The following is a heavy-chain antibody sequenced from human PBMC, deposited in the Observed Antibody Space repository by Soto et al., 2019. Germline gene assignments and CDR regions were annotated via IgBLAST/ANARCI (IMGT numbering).Heavy chain of an antibody. Sequence: QVQLVQSGAEVRKPGASVKVSCKASGYTFSSHGIIWVRQAPGQGLEWMGWISGYNGNAKYAQRFQGRVTMTTDTPTSTVYMDLRSLGSDDWAVYYCAREGSYGWYDCWGQGTLVTVSS. CDR2: ISGYNGNA. CDR3: AREGSYGWYDC. CDR1: GYTFSSHG. J-gene: IGHJ5*01. D-gene: IGHD2-15*01. V-gene: IGHV1-18*01.